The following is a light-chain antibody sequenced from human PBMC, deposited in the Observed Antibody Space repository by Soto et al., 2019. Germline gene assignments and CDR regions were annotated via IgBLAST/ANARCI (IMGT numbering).Light chain of an antibody. CDR2: DVI. CDR1: SSDVGGYNS. J-gene: IGLJ1*01. Sequence: QSVLTQPRSVSGSPGQSATVSCIGTSSDVGGYNSVSWYQEHPGKAPKLMIYDVIKRPSGVPDRFSGSKSGNTASLTISGLLAEDEADYYCCSYVGSYSYVFGTGTKVT. CDR3: CSYVGSYSYV. V-gene: IGLV2-11*01.